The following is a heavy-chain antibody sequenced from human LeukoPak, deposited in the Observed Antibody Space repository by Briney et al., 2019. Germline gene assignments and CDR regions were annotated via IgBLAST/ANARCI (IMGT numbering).Heavy chain of an antibody. J-gene: IGHJ4*02. Sequence: GASVKVSCTASGCTFTGYYMHWVRQAPGQGLEWMGWINPNSGGTNYAQRFQGRVTMTRDTSISTAYMELSRLRSDDTAVYYCARDHPYYDFWSGYYRGYFDYWGQGTLVTVSS. CDR3: ARDHPYYDFWSGYYRGYFDY. CDR1: GCTFTGYY. V-gene: IGHV1-2*02. D-gene: IGHD3-3*01. CDR2: INPNSGGT.